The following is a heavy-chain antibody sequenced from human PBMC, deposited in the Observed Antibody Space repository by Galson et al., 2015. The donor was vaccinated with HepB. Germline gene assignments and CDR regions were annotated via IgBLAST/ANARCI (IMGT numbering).Heavy chain of an antibody. V-gene: IGHV3-30*18. J-gene: IGHJ4*02. D-gene: IGHD1-26*01. CDR1: GFTFNSYG. Sequence: LRLSCAASGFTFNSYGMHWVRQAPGKGLEWVTFISFDGNNKYYADSVKGRFTISRDNSKNTLSLQMDSLRADDTAVYYCAKRGLERSGSYSPFDYWGQGTLVTVSS. CDR3: AKRGLERSGSYSPFDY. CDR2: ISFDGNNK.